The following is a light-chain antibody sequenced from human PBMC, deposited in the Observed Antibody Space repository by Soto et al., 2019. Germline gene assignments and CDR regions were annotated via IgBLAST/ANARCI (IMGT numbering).Light chain of an antibody. V-gene: IGKV1-33*01. CDR3: QQYDSLPLT. J-gene: IGKJ4*01. CDR1: QDISKY. Sequence: DIQMTQSPSSLSASVGDRVTITCQASQDISKYLNWYQQKPGKAPRFLINDASKLQTGVPSRFSGSGSGTHFTFTIISLQPEDVATYYCQQYDSLPLTFGGGTKVEFK. CDR2: DAS.